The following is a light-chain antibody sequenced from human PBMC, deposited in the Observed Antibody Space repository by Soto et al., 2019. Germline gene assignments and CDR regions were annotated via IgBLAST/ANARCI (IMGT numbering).Light chain of an antibody. CDR3: QSYGTSRSGWV. CDR2: GNT. Sequence: QSVLTQPPSVSGAPGQRITISCTGSSSNIGAGHDVHWYQQRPGTAPKLLIYGNTNRPSGVPDRFAASKSGTSASLAITGLQAEDEADYYCQSYGTSRSGWVFGGGTKLTVL. V-gene: IGLV1-40*01. J-gene: IGLJ3*02. CDR1: SSNIGAGHD.